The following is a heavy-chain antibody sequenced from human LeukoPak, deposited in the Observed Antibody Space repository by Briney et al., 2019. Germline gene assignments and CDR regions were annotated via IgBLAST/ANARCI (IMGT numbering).Heavy chain of an antibody. CDR2: INHSGST. V-gene: IGHV4-39*07. J-gene: IGHJ3*02. Sequence: PSETLSLTCTVSGGSISTSNYYWGWIRQPPGKGLEWIGEINHSGSTNYNPSLKSRVTISVDTSKNQFSLKLSSVTAADTAVYYCARARFGSYWYRHDAFDIWGQGTMVTVSS. D-gene: IGHD1-26*01. CDR1: GGSISTSNYY. CDR3: ARARFGSYWYRHDAFDI.